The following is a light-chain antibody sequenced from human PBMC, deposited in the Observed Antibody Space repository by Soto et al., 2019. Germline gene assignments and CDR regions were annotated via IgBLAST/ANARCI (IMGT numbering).Light chain of an antibody. V-gene: IGLV2-14*02. J-gene: IGLJ1*01. CDR2: EGI. Sequence: QSALTQPASVSGSPGQSITISCSGTSSNIGGYNVVSWYQQHPGKAPKVIVYEGIKRPSGVSDRFSGSTSGSTASLTISGLQAADEADYYCSLYTSENTYVFGNGTKVTVL. CDR1: SSNIGGYNV. CDR3: SLYTSENTYV.